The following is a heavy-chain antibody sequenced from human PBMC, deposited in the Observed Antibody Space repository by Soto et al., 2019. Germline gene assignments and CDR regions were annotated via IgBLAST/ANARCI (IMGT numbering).Heavy chain of an antibody. D-gene: IGHD3-10*01. Sequence: QVQLVQSGAEVKKPGASVKVSCKASGYNFTGYYMHWVRQAPGQGLEWMGWINPNSGGTNYAQKFQGWVTMTRDTSISTAYLELSRLRSDDTALYYCARERITLVRVVIILGYYYGMDVWGQGNTVTSSS. CDR3: ARERITLVRVVIILGYYYGMDV. J-gene: IGHJ6*02. CDR1: GYNFTGYY. V-gene: IGHV1-2*04. CDR2: INPNSGGT.